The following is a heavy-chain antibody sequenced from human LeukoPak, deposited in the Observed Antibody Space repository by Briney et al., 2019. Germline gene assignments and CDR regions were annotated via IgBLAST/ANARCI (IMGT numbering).Heavy chain of an antibody. CDR1: RGPISSHY. V-gene: IGHV4-59*11. J-gene: IGHJ4*02. Sequence: HPSETLSLTCTVSRGPISSHYWSWIPQPPGKGLEGIGYIYYSGSTNYNPSLKSRVTISLDTSKNQFSLKLSSVTAADTAVYSCARDHGSGWLQYFDYWGQGTLVTVSS. CDR2: IYYSGST. D-gene: IGHD6-19*01. CDR3: ARDHGSGWLQYFDY.